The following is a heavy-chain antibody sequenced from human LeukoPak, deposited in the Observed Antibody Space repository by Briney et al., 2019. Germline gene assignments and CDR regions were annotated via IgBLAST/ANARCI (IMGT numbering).Heavy chain of an antibody. D-gene: IGHD5-24*01. CDR3: ARVGVFGDGYNWD. CDR1: GGSISSYY. Sequence: PSETLSLTCTVSGGSISSYYWSWIRQPAGKGLEWIGSIYYSGSTYYNPSLKSRVTISVDTSKNQFSLKLSSVTAADTAVYYCARVGVFGDGYNWDWGQGTLVTVSS. CDR2: IYYSGST. V-gene: IGHV4-4*07. J-gene: IGHJ4*02.